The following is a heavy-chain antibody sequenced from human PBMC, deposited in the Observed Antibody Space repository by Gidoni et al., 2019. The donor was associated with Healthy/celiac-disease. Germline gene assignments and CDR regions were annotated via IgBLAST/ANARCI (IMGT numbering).Heavy chain of an antibody. V-gene: IGHV4-59*01. D-gene: IGHD6-13*01. CDR1: GGSISSYY. Sequence: QVQLQESGPGLAKPSETLSLTCTVSGGSISSYYWSWIRQPPGKGLEWIGYIYYSGSTNYNPSLKSRVTISVDTSKNQFSLKLSSVTAADTAVYYCARIYSSSWPTDFDYWGQGTLVTVSS. CDR2: IYYSGST. CDR3: ARIYSSSWPTDFDY. J-gene: IGHJ4*02.